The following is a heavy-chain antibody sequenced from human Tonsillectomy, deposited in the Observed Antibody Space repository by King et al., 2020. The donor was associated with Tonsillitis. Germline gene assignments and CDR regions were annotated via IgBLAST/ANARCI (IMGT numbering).Heavy chain of an antibody. Sequence: VQLVESGGGLVKPGGSMRLSCEASGFTFSTYIMKWVRQAPGKGLEWVSSISSKSTYTYYIDSVRGRFTISRDNAKNSVFLEMNNLRAEDTAVYYCARGKVGVRGYYGMDVWGQGTTVIVSS. V-gene: IGHV3-21*01. CDR1: GFTFSTYI. CDR3: ARGKVGVRGYYGMDV. D-gene: IGHD1-26*01. CDR2: ISSKSTYT. J-gene: IGHJ6*02.